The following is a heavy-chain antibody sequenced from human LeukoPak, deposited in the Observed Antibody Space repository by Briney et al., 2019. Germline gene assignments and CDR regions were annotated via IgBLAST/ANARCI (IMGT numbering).Heavy chain of an antibody. CDR3: ARDGWAYYYGSGSYYYYMDV. V-gene: IGHV1-69*13. CDR1: GGTFSSYA. D-gene: IGHD3-10*01. Sequence: SVKVSCKASGGTFSSYAISWVRQAPGQGLEWMGGIIPIFGTANYAQKFQGRVTITADESTSTAYMELSSLRSEDTAVYYCARDGWAYYYGSGSYYYYMDVWGKGTTVTVSS. J-gene: IGHJ6*03. CDR2: IIPIFGTA.